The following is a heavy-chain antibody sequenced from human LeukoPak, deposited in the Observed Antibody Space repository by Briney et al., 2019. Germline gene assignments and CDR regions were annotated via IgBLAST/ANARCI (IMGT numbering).Heavy chain of an antibody. Sequence: PGGSLRLSCAASGFTFSSYEMNWVRQAPGKGLEWVSYISSSGSTIYYADSVKGRFTISRDNAKNSPYPQMNSLRAEDTAVYYCAGFWGELHYWGQGTLVTVSS. D-gene: IGHD1-26*01. CDR1: GFTFSSYE. V-gene: IGHV3-48*03. J-gene: IGHJ4*02. CDR2: ISSSGSTI. CDR3: AGFWGELHY.